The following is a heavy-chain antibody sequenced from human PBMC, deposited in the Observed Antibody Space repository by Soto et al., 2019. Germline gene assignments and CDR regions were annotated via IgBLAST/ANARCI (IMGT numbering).Heavy chain of an antibody. Sequence: ASVKVSCKASAYSFTTYAMHWVRQAPGQRLEWMGWINAGNGNTKYSQKFQGRVTITRDTSASTAYMELSSLRSEDTAGYYCARDLGYALPDYWGQGTLVTVSS. CDR2: INAGNGNT. D-gene: IGHD2-15*01. J-gene: IGHJ4*02. CDR1: AYSFTTYA. V-gene: IGHV1-3*01. CDR3: ARDLGYALPDY.